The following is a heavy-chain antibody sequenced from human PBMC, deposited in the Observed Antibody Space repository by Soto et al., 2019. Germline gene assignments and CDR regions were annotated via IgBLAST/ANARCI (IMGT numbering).Heavy chain of an antibody. CDR1: GGTFSSYA. V-gene: IGHV1-69*06. D-gene: IGHD2-21*02. J-gene: IGHJ4*02. Sequence: QVQLVQSGAEVKKPGSSVKVSCKASGGTFSSYAISWVRQAPGQGLEWMGGIIPIFGTSNYAQKFQGRVTITADKATSTAYMELSSLRSEDTDVYYCESSVVTAIPVESFDYWGQGPLVTVSS. CDR3: ESSVVTAIPVESFDY. CDR2: IIPIFGTS.